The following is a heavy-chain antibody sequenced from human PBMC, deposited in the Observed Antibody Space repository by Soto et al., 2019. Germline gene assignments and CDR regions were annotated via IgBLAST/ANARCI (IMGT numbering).Heavy chain of an antibody. J-gene: IGHJ4*02. Sequence: EVQLVESGGGLVHPGGSLRLSCAASGFIFSSYWMSWVRQAPGKGLECVASINQDGSEKYYVASVKGRFTISRDDAKNSLYLQMNSLRAEDTAAYYCARGNGYCSGTSCQPFAYWGQGALVTVSS. CDR3: ARGNGYCSGTSCQPFAY. CDR2: INQDGSEK. CDR1: GFIFSSYW. V-gene: IGHV3-7*01. D-gene: IGHD2-2*01.